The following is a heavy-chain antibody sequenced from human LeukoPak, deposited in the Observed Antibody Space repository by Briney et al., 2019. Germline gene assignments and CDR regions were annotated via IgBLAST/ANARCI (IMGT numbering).Heavy chain of an antibody. CDR3: ARQLIAAAGMTYFDY. V-gene: IGHV5-51*01. CDR1: GYSFTSYW. D-gene: IGHD6-13*01. CDR2: IYPGDSDT. Sequence: GESLQISCKGSGYSFTSYWIGWVRQLPGKGLEWMGIIYPGDSDTRYSPSFQGQVTISADKSISTAYLQWSSLKASDTAMYYCARQLIAAAGMTYFDYWGQGTLVTVSS. J-gene: IGHJ4*02.